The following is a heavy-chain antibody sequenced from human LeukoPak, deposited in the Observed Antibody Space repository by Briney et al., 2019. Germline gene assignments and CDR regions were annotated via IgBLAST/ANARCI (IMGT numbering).Heavy chain of an antibody. J-gene: IGHJ4*02. D-gene: IGHD2-15*01. CDR3: AKARVVVAATISFDY. V-gene: IGHV3-23*01. Sequence: GGSLRLSCATSEITFSSYAMSWVRQAPGKGLGWVSAISGSGGRTYYADSVKGRFTISRDNSKNTLYLQMNSLRAEDTAVYYCAKARVVVAATISFDYWGQGTLVTVSS. CDR2: ISGSGGRT. CDR1: EITFSSYA.